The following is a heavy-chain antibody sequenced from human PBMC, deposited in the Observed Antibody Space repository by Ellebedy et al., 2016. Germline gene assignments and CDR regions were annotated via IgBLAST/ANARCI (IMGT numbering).Heavy chain of an antibody. CDR3: ASKPGGSYYGNDY. V-gene: IGHV4-39*01. D-gene: IGHD1-26*01. CDR2: IYYSGST. J-gene: IGHJ4*02. CDR1: GGSFSSYY. Sequence: SETLSLTXAVYGGSFSSYYWGWIRQPPGKGLEWIGSIYYSGSTYYNPSLKSRVTISVDTSKNQFSLKLSSVTAADTAVYYCASKPGGSYYGNDYWGQGTLVTVSS.